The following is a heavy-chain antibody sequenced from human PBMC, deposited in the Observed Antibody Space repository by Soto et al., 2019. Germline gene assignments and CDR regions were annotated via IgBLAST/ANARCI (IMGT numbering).Heavy chain of an antibody. CDR2: ISSSSNNI. D-gene: IGHD1-1*01. J-gene: IGHJ6*04. CDR3: ARVRYIGWNVPATYYYTGMDV. Sequence: EVQLVESGGGLVKPGGSLRLSCAASGFTFTTYTMNWVRQAPGKGLDWVSSISSSSNNIYYEDSVKGRFTISRYNAKNSPDLQRNSLTAEDTAVYYCARVRYIGWNVPATYYYTGMDVWGKGTTVTVSS. CDR1: GFTFTTYT. V-gene: IGHV3-21*01.